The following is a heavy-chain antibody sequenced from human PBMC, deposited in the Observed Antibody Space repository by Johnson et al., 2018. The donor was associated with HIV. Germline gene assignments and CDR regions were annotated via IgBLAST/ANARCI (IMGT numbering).Heavy chain of an antibody. Sequence: VQLVESGGGVVRPGGSLRLTCEASGFTFEDDGMSWVRQVPGKGLEWVYGIHRNGDRTGQADSVKGRLTITRDNSKNTLHLQMNSLRAEDTAVYYCAKDLSDSSGYHDAFDIWGQGTMVTVSS. CDR1: GFTFEDDG. V-gene: IGHV3-20*04. CDR3: AKDLSDSSGYHDAFDI. D-gene: IGHD3-22*01. J-gene: IGHJ3*02. CDR2: IHRNGDRT.